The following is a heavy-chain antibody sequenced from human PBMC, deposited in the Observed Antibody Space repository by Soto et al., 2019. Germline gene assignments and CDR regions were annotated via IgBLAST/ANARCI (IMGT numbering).Heavy chain of an antibody. CDR3: AKDRTIAGSGLLDDS. Sequence: QEQLVESGGGVVQPGRSLRLSCAASGFTFSSYGMHWVRQAPGKGLEWVALISYDGSNNYYADSVKGRFTISRDNSKNTLYLQMNGLRAEDTAVYFCAKDRTIAGSGLLDDSWGQGTLVTVSS. CDR2: ISYDGSNN. D-gene: IGHD1-26*01. CDR1: GFTFSSYG. V-gene: IGHV3-30*18. J-gene: IGHJ4*02.